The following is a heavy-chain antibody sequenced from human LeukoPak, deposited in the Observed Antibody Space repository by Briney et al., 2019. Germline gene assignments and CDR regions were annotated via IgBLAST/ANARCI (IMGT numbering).Heavy chain of an antibody. CDR2: INHSGST. J-gene: IGHJ4*02. CDR3: ARGTRNRHYYDSSVYVDY. D-gene: IGHD3-22*01. V-gene: IGHV4-34*01. Sequence: SETLSLTCAVYGGSFSGYYWSWIRQPPGKGLEWIEEINHSGSTNYNPSLKSRVTMSVDTSKDQFSLKLSSVTAADTAVFYCARGTRNRHYYDSSVYVDYWGQGTLVTVSS. CDR1: GGSFSGYY.